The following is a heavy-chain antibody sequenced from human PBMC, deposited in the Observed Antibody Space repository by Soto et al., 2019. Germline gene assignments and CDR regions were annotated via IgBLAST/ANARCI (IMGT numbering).Heavy chain of an antibody. J-gene: IGHJ3*02. CDR2: ISGNGGST. V-gene: IGHV3-23*01. D-gene: IGHD2-15*01. CDR3: ARGGYCSGGSCSHSRRALRGDAFDI. CDR1: GFTFISYG. Sequence: PGGSLRLSCAASGFTFISYGMSWVRQAPGEGLEWVSVISGNGGSTYYADSVKGRFTISRDNSKNTLYLQMNSLRAEDTAVYYCARGGYCSGGSCSHSRRALRGDAFDIWGQGTMVTVSS.